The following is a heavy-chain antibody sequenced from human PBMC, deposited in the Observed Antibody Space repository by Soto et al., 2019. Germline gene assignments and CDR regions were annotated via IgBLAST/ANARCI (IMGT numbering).Heavy chain of an antibody. V-gene: IGHV4-59*08. D-gene: IGHD3-16*01. CDR3: ARRWGGALDY. CDR1: GGSLVSNS. J-gene: IGHJ4*02. CDR2: IYYSGST. Sequence: KLQESGPGLVNPSEPLPLTGTVSGGSLVSNSWAWIRQPPGKGLEWIGYIYYSGSTNYNPSLKSRVTISVDTSKNQFSLKLNSVTAADTAVYYCARRWGGALDYWGQGTLVTVSS.